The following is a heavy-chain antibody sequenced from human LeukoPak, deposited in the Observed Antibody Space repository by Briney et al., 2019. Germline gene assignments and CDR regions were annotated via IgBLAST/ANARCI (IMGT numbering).Heavy chain of an antibody. CDR1: GGSISSYY. CDR2: IYTSGST. V-gene: IGHV4-4*07. CDR3: ARSEVTTLKYYMDV. Sequence: PSETLSLTCTVSGGSISSYYWSWIRQPAGKGLEWIGRIYTSGSTNYNPSLKSRVTMSVDTSKNQFSLKLSSVTAADTAVYYCARSEVTTLKYYMDVWGKGTTVTVSS. D-gene: IGHD4-11*01. J-gene: IGHJ6*03.